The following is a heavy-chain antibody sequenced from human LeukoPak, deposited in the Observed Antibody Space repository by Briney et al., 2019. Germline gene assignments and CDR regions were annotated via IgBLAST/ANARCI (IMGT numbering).Heavy chain of an antibody. V-gene: IGHV3-74*01. CDR3: ARGLVPGFLDY. D-gene: IGHD4-11*01. Sequence: GGSLRLSCAASGFTFSSSWMYWVRQAPGKGLVWVSRINSDESITTYADSVQGRFPLPGDNAKNTLYLQMNSLSAEDTAVYYCARGLVPGFLDYWGQGTPVTVSS. CDR2: INSDESIT. J-gene: IGHJ4*02. CDR1: GFTFSSSW.